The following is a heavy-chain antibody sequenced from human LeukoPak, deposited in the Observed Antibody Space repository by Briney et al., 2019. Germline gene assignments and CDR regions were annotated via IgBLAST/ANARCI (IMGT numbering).Heavy chain of an antibody. D-gene: IGHD2-15*01. CDR2: ISPYNGNT. CDR1: AYTLTNFG. J-gene: IGHJ5*02. Sequence: ASVKVSCKAAAYTLTNFGVRWVRQAPGQGLEWMGWISPYNGNTDYPQKVQGRVTMTTDTSTSTAYMELRSLTSDDTAVYYCARGGVGHVGVGSCPTSWFDAWGQGTLVTVSS. CDR3: ARGGVGHVGVGSCPTSWFDA. V-gene: IGHV1-18*01.